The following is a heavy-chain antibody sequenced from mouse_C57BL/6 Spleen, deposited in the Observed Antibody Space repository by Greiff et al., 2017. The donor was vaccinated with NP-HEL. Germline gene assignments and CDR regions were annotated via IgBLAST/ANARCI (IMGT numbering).Heavy chain of an antibody. CDR3: TRGKEEGYFDY. J-gene: IGHJ2*01. Sequence: VQLQESGAELVRPGASVTLSCKASGYTFTDYEMHWVKQTPVHGLEWIGAIDPETGGTAYNQKFKGKAILTADKSSSTAYMELRSLTSEDSAVYYCTRGKEEGYFDYWGQGTTLTVSS. CDR1: GYTFTDYE. V-gene: IGHV1-15*01. CDR2: IDPETGGT.